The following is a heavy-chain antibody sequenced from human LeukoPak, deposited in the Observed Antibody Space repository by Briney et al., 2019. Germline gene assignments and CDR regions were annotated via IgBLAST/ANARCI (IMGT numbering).Heavy chain of an antibody. J-gene: IGHJ2*01. CDR2: ISGSGGDT. D-gene: IGHD1-26*01. CDR3: AKRELTYWYFDL. Sequence: GGSLRLSRAASGFTFTNYAMSWVRQAPGEGLEWVSGISGSGGDTYNADSVKGRFTISRDNSKNTLYLQMNSLRAEDTAVYYCAKRELTYWYFDLWGRGTLVTVSS. CDR1: GFTFTNYA. V-gene: IGHV3-23*01.